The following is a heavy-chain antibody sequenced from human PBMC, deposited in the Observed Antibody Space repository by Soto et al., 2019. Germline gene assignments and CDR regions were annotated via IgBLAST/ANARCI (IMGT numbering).Heavy chain of an antibody. CDR1: GDTFTDYY. Sequence: QVQLMQSGAEVKKPGASVKVSCKASGDTFTDYYIHWVRQAPGQGLEWMGTVNPSGGHTTYAQHILGRVTMTRDTSTSTLYMELTSLTSDDTAIYYCARGGHVVVVTAALDDWGQGTLVTVSS. CDR2: VNPSGGHT. CDR3: ARGGHVVVVTAALDD. J-gene: IGHJ4*02. D-gene: IGHD2-21*02. V-gene: IGHV1-46*01.